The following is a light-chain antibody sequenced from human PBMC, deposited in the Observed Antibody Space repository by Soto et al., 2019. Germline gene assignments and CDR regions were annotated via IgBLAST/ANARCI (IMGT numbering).Light chain of an antibody. CDR2: WAS. Sequence: DIVMTQSPDSLAVSLGERATINCKSSQSVLYSSNNKNYLAGYQQKPGQPPKLLIYWASTRESGFPDRFSGSGSGTDFTLTISSLQAEYVAVYYWQQYYSTPQTFGQGTKVEIK. V-gene: IGKV4-1*01. CDR3: QQYYSTPQT. J-gene: IGKJ1*01. CDR1: QSVLYSSNNKNY.